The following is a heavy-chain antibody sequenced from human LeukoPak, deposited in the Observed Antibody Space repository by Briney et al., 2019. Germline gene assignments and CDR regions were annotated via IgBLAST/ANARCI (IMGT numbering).Heavy chain of an antibody. V-gene: IGHV4-59*04. CDR2: IYYSGST. J-gene: IGHJ5*02. CDR3: ARVSSIIAAAGGGWFDP. Sequence: SPSETLSLTCTVSGGSISSYYWSWIRQPPGKGLEWIGYIYYSGSTYYNPSLKSRVTISVDTSKNQFSLKLSSVTAADTAVYYCARVSSIIAAAGGGWFDPWGQGTLVTVSS. D-gene: IGHD6-13*01. CDR1: GGSISSYY.